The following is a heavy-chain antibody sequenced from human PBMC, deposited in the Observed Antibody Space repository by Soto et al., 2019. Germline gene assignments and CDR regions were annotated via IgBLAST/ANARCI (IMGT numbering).Heavy chain of an antibody. V-gene: IGHV1-58*01. CDR3: AAEVVAATGSFDY. CDR2: IVVGSGNT. D-gene: IGHD2-15*01. Sequence: VASVKGYCKASGFRFASSAVQLVRQARGQRLEWIGWIVVGSGNTNYAQKFQERVTITRDMSTSTAYMELSSLRSEDTAVYYCAAEVVAATGSFDYWGQGTLVTVSS. CDR1: GFRFASSA. J-gene: IGHJ4*02.